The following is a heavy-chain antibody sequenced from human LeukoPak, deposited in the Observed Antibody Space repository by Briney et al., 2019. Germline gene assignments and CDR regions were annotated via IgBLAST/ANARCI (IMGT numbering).Heavy chain of an antibody. CDR3: ARDHPYYGSGSFRNRPFDY. Sequence: SETLSLTCAVYGGSFSGFYWSWIRQPPGKGLEWLGEINHSGSTNYNPSLKSRVTISVDTSKNQFSLKLSSVTAADTAVYYCARDHPYYGSGSFRNRPFDYWGQGTLVTVSS. CDR2: INHSGST. J-gene: IGHJ4*02. V-gene: IGHV4-34*01. D-gene: IGHD3-10*01. CDR1: GGSFSGFY.